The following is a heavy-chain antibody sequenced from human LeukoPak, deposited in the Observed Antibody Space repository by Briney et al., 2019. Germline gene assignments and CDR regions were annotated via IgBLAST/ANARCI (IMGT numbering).Heavy chain of an antibody. D-gene: IGHD3-22*01. CDR3: ARQTYYYDSSGYDDAFDI. CDR1: GGSISSSSYY. V-gene: IGHV4-39*01. Sequence: SETLSLTCTVSGGSISSSSYYWGWIRQPPGKGLEWIGSIYYSGSTYYNPSLKSRVTISVDTSKNQFSLKLSSVTAADTVVYYCARQTYYYDSSGYDDAFDIWGQGTMVTVSS. J-gene: IGHJ3*02. CDR2: IYYSGST.